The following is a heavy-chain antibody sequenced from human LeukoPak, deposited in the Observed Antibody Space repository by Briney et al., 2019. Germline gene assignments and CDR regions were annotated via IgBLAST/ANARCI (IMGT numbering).Heavy chain of an antibody. J-gene: IGHJ5*02. V-gene: IGHV4-59*01. CDR1: GGSISSYY. CDR2: ISYSMSA. Sequence: PSETLSLTCTVSGGSISSYYWSWIRQPPGKGLERIGYISYSMSANYNPSLKSRVTISVDTSKNQFSLKLTTVTAADTAVYYCARDRYSSGWYRGSAWFDPWGQGTLVTVSS. D-gene: IGHD6-19*01. CDR3: ARDRYSSGWYRGSAWFDP.